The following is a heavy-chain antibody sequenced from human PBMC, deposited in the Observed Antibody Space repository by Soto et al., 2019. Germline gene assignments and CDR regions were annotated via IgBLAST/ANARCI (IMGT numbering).Heavy chain of an antibody. J-gene: IGHJ5*02. Sequence: GGSLRLSCAASGVSFSNYGMHWVRQAPGKGLEWVAVISNDGTNQYYADSVKGRFTISRHNSNNTLYLQMNSLRTDDTAFYYCAKSLRNYDFWSGPWFDPWGQGTLVTVSS. CDR1: GVSFSNYG. D-gene: IGHD3-3*01. CDR3: AKSLRNYDFWSGPWFDP. V-gene: IGHV3-30*18. CDR2: ISNDGTNQ.